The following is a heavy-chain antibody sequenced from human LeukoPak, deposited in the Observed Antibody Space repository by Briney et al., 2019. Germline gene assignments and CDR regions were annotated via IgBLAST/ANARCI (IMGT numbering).Heavy chain of an antibody. V-gene: IGHV1-18*04. J-gene: IGHJ4*02. CDR3: ARDPRPMYSSGWYPDY. CDR1: GYTFTGYY. CDR2: ISPYNGNT. D-gene: IGHD6-19*01. Sequence: ASVKVSCKASGYTFTGYYMHCVRQAPGQGPEWMGWISPYNGNTNYAQKLQGRVTMTTDTSTSTAYMELRSLRSDDTAVYYCARDPRPMYSSGWYPDYWGQGTLVTVSS.